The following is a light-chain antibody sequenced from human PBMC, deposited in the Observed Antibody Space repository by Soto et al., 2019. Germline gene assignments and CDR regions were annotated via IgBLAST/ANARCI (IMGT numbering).Light chain of an antibody. J-gene: IGKJ1*01. CDR2: KAS. V-gene: IGKV1-5*03. Sequence: DIQMTQSPSTLSASVGDRVTITCRASQSISSWLAWYQQKPGKAPKLLIYKASSLETGVPSRLSGSGSGTEFTLIISSLQPDDFASYYGQHDGSSSPWTFGQGTKVESK. CDR3: QHDGSSSPWT. CDR1: QSISSW.